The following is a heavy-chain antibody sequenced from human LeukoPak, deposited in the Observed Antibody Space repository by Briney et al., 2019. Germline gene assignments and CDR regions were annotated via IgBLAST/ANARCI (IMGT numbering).Heavy chain of an antibody. Sequence: PGRSLRLSCAASGFTFDDYAMHWVRQAPGKGLEWVSGISWNSGSIGYADSVKGRFTISRDNAKNSLYLQMNSLRAEDTALYYCAKVVSSRPSKGYAFDIWGQGTMVTVSS. D-gene: IGHD3-16*02. CDR2: ISWNSGSI. CDR3: AKVVSSRPSKGYAFDI. V-gene: IGHV3-9*01. J-gene: IGHJ3*02. CDR1: GFTFDDYA.